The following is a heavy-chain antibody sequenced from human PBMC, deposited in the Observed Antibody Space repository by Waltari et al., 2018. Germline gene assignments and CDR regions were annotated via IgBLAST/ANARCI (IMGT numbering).Heavy chain of an antibody. CDR3: TRDKYYYYYGMDV. J-gene: IGHJ6*02. Sequence: EVQLVESGGGLVQPGGSLRLSCAASGFTFSNFWMGWVRQAPGKGPEWVAKIKQDGSEKYYVDSVKGRFTISRDYARNSLYLQMNSLRDEDTAVYYCTRDKYYYYYGMDVWGQGTTVTVSS. CDR2: IKQDGSEK. CDR1: GFTFSNFW. V-gene: IGHV3-7*03.